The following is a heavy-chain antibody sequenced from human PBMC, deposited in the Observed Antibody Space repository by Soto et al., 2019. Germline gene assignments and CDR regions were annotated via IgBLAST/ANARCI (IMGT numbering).Heavy chain of an antibody. J-gene: IGHJ4*02. CDR2: INHSGST. CDR1: GGSFSGYY. Sequence: SETLSLTCAVYGGSFSGYYWSWIRQPPGKGLEWIGEINHSGSTNYNPSLKSRVTISVDTSKNQFSLKLSSVTAADTAVYYCARGVAVAGPFDYWGQGTRVTVSS. CDR3: ARGVAVAGPFDY. D-gene: IGHD6-19*01. V-gene: IGHV4-34*01.